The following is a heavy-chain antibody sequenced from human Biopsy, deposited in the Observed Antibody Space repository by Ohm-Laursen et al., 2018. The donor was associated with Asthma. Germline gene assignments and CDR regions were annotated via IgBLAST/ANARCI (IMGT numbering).Heavy chain of an antibody. D-gene: IGHD3-10*01. V-gene: IGHV1-18*01. CDR1: GYTFNSAG. J-gene: IGHJ6*02. CDR2: ISVYNGNT. Sequence: SVKVSCKISGYTFNSAGITWVRQAPGQGLEWMGWISVYNGNTKVAQKLQDRVTMITDTSTSAAYMELRSLRSDDTAVYFCARAVDYSHYYGIDVWGQGTTVTVS. CDR3: ARAVDYSHYYGIDV.